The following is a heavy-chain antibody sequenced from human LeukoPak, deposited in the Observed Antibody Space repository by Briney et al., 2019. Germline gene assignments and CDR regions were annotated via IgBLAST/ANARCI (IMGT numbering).Heavy chain of an antibody. Sequence: PGGSLRLSCAASGFTFSNAWMSWVRQAPGKGLEWVGRIKSKTDGGTTDYAAPVKGRFTISRDDSKKTLYLQMNSLKTEDTAVYYCTTDPAVVAVDAYFDSWGQGTLVTVSS. CDR2: IKSKTDGGTT. D-gene: IGHD2-15*01. CDR1: GFTFSNAW. V-gene: IGHV3-15*01. CDR3: TTDPAVVAVDAYFDS. J-gene: IGHJ4*02.